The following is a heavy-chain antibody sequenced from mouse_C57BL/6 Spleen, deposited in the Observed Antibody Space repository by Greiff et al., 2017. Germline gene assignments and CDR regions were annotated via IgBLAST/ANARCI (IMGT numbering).Heavy chain of an antibody. CDR3: ARRKNYSFDY. J-gene: IGHJ2*01. V-gene: IGHV3-6*01. Sequence: EVQLQQSGPGLVKPSQSLSLTCSVTGYSITSGYYWNWIRQFPGNKLEWMGYISYDGSNNYNPSLKNRISITRDTSKNQFFLKLNSVTTEDTATYYCARRKNYSFDYWGQGTTLTVSS. CDR2: ISYDGSN. CDR1: GYSITSGYY.